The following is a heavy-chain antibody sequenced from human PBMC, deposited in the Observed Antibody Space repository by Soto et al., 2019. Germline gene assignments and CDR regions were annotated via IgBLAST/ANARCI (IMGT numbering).Heavy chain of an antibody. CDR2: INTATGDT. CDR3: ARTRGYCSGGSCYPLDY. Sequence: QVQVVQSGAGVKKPGATANVSCKASGYRFTAYDMHWVRQAPGQRLEWLGWINTATGDTKYSPSFQGRVNLTRDTSATTAYMELSGLRFEDTAVYYCARTRGYCSGGSCYPLDYWGQGTLVTVSS. CDR1: GYRFTAYD. J-gene: IGHJ4*02. D-gene: IGHD2-15*01. V-gene: IGHV1-3*04.